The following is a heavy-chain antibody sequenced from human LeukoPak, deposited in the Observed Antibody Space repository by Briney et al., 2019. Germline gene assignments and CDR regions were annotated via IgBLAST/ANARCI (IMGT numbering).Heavy chain of an antibody. CDR1: GFTFSSYW. CDR2: IKKDGSEK. Sequence: GGSLRLSCAASGFTFSSYWMSWVRQAPGKGLEWVANIKKDGSEKYYVDSVKGRFTISRDNAKTSLYLQMNSLRAEDTAVYFCARDLLGYNYHYMDVWGKGTTVTVSS. D-gene: IGHD3-22*01. J-gene: IGHJ6*03. V-gene: IGHV3-7*01. CDR3: ARDLLGYNYHYMDV.